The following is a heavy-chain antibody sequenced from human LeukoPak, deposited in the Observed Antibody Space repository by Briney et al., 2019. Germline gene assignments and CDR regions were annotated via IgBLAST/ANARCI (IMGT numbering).Heavy chain of an antibody. Sequence: PGGSLRLSCAASGFTVSSYYISWVRQAPGKGLEWVSVIYSGGSTYYADSVKGRFTISRDNSKNTLYLQMNSLRAEDTAVYYCARDRRDVERYYYYGMDVWGQGTTVTVSS. CDR2: IYSGGST. CDR1: GFTVSSYY. CDR3: ARDRRDVERYYYYGMDV. J-gene: IGHJ6*02. V-gene: IGHV3-66*02. D-gene: IGHD5-24*01.